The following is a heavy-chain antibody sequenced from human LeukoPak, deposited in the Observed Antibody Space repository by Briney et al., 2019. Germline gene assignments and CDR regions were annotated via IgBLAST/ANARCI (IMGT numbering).Heavy chain of an antibody. J-gene: IGHJ3*02. V-gene: IGHV1-2*02. Sequence: ASVKVSCKASGYTFTGYYMHWVRQAPGQGLEWMGWINPNSGSTKYAQNFQGRVTMTRDTSIRTAYMEVSRLRSDDTAVYYCARDLGFCSRTSCFGYDIWGQGTMVTVSS. CDR1: GYTFTGYY. D-gene: IGHD2-2*01. CDR3: ARDLGFCSRTSCFGYDI. CDR2: INPNSGST.